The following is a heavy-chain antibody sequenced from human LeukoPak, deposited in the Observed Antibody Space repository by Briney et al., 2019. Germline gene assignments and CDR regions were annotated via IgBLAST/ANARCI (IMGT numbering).Heavy chain of an antibody. V-gene: IGHV3-30-3*01. Sequence: PGGSLRLSCAASGFTFSSYAMHWVRQAPGKGLEWVAVISYDGSNKYYADSVKGRFTISRDNSKNTLYLQMNSLRAEDTAVYYCARGGAYDSSGYLEECNHWGQGTLVTVSS. J-gene: IGHJ4*02. CDR1: GFTFSSYA. CDR2: ISYDGSNK. CDR3: ARGGAYDSSGYLEECNH. D-gene: IGHD3-22*01.